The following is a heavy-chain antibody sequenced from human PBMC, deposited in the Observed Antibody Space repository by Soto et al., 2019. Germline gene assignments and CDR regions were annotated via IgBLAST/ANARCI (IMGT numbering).Heavy chain of an antibody. J-gene: IGHJ4*02. V-gene: IGHV1-18*01. CDR1: GYAFTTYG. CDR2: ISAHNGNT. CDR3: ARRRYGDY. Sequence: QVHLVQSGAEVKKPGASVKVSCKGSGYAFTTYGITWVRQAPGQGLEWMGWISAHNGNTNYAQKLQCRVTVTRDTSTSTAYMELRSLRSDDTAVYYCARRRYGDYWGQGALVTVSS. D-gene: IGHD1-1*01.